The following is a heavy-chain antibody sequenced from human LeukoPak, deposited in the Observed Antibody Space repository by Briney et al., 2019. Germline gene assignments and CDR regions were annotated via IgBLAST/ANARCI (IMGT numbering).Heavy chain of an antibody. V-gene: IGHV3-48*04. D-gene: IGHD3-10*01. Sequence: GGSLRLSCAASGFTFSSYSMNWVRQAPGKGLEWVSYISSSSSTIYYADSVKGRFTISRDNAKNSLYLQMNSLRAEDTAVYYCARDRGYGSGSPLDYWGQGTLVTVSS. J-gene: IGHJ4*02. CDR3: ARDRGYGSGSPLDY. CDR2: ISSSSSTI. CDR1: GFTFSSYS.